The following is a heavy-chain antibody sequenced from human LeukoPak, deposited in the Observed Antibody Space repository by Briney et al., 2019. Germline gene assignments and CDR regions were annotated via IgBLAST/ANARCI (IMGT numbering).Heavy chain of an antibody. J-gene: IGHJ4*02. D-gene: IGHD5-12*01. CDR1: GGSFSGYY. CDR3: ARGRGSYFDY. Sequence: SETLSLTCAVYGGSFSGYYWSWIRQPPGKGLEWIGEINHSGSTNYNPPLKSRVTISVDTSKNQFSLKLSSVTAADTAVYYCARGRGSYFDYWGQGTLVTVSS. CDR2: INHSGST. V-gene: IGHV4-34*01.